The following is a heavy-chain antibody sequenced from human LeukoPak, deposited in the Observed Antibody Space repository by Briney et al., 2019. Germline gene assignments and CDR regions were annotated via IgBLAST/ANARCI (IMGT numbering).Heavy chain of an antibody. D-gene: IGHD6-19*01. CDR2: IRNDGSES. J-gene: IGHJ4*02. CDR1: GFNFRDHW. V-gene: IGHV3-7*03. CDR3: AKNNGWFHLAQ. Sequence: GGSLRLSCAVSGFNFRDHWMDWVRQAPGKGLEWVGHIRNDGSESYYVDSLKGRFSISRDNTNNALYLQMNSLRVEDTAVYYCAKNNGWFHLAQWGQGTLVTVSS.